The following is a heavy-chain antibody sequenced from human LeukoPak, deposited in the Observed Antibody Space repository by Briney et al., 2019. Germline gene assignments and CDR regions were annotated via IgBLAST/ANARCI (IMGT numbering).Heavy chain of an antibody. J-gene: IGHJ4*02. D-gene: IGHD3-22*01. Sequence: GGSLRLSCAASGFTFSSYEMNWVRQAPGKGLEWVSYISSSGSTTYYADSVKGRFTISRDNAKNSLYLQMNSLRVEDTAVYYCARVLNYYDSSGYYFSYWGQGTLVTVSS. V-gene: IGHV3-48*03. CDR2: ISSSGSTT. CDR3: ARVLNYYDSSGYYFSY. CDR1: GFTFSSYE.